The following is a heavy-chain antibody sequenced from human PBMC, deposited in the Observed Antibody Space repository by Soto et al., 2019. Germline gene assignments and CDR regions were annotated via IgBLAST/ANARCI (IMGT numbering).Heavy chain of an antibody. V-gene: IGHV3-30*19. CDR2: TSYDGSDK. CDR1: GFTFRSYV. J-gene: IGHJ1*01. CDR3: ARWGTTGGLDV. Sequence: QVQLVESGGGVGQPGTSLRVSCVGSGFTFRSYVIHWVRQAPGKGLEWVALTSYDGSDKYYGDSVRGRFTISRDNSRNTVDLQMDNLRLEDTALYYCARWGTTGGLDVWGQGTLVSV. D-gene: IGHD3-16*01.